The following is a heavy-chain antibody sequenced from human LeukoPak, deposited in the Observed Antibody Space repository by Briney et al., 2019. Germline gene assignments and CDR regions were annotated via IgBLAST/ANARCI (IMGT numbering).Heavy chain of an antibody. J-gene: IGHJ4*02. CDR1: GFAFSSYA. D-gene: IGHD6-19*01. CDR3: ARSNSGTLDY. V-gene: IGHV3-23*01. Sequence: GGSLRLSCAASGFAFSSYAMSCVRQAPGKGLEWVSIISASGDSTNYADSVKGRFSISRDNSKNTLYLKLNSLRAEDTAIYYCARSNSGTLDYWGQGTLVTVSS. CDR2: ISASGDST.